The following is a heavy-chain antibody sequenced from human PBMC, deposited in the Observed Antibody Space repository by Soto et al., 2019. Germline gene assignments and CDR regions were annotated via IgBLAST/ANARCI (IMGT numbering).Heavy chain of an antibody. CDR3: ASSSGSGYRAFDY. CDR1: GDTFNFYS. Sequence: QVQLVQSGAEVKRPGSSVKVSCKASGDTFNFYSINWVRQAPGLGLEWMGRVNPIVSMSNYAQKFQGRVTLTAYKSTSTAYMEHSSLRSEDTAIYYCASSSGSGYRAFDYWGQGALVTVSS. J-gene: IGHJ4*02. CDR2: VNPIVSMS. V-gene: IGHV1-69*02. D-gene: IGHD3-10*01.